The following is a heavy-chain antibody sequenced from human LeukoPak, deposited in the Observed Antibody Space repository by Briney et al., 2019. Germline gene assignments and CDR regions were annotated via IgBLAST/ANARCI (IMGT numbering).Heavy chain of an antibody. V-gene: IGHV1-2*04. J-gene: IGHJ6*02. Sequence: EASVKVSCKASGYTFTGYYMHWVRQAPGQGLEWMGWINPNSGGTNYAQKFQGWVTMTRDTSISTAYMELSRLRSDDTAVYYCARDLVGRVAYCGGDCPSDYYYYGMDVWGQGTTVTVSS. CDR2: INPNSGGT. CDR3: ARDLVGRVAYCGGDCPSDYYYYGMDV. CDR1: GYTFTGYY. D-gene: IGHD2-21*02.